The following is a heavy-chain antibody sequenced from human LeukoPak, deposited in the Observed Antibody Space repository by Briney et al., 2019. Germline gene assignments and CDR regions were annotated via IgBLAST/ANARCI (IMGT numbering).Heavy chain of an antibody. CDR3: ARTGDTAMVTGFDS. CDR2: INPNSGGT. V-gene: IGHV1-2*02. D-gene: IGHD5-18*01. J-gene: IGHJ4*02. Sequence: ASVKVSCKASGYTFTGYYMHWVRQAPGQGLEWMAWINPNSGGTNYAQKFQGRVTMTRDTSISTAYMELSRLRSDDTAVYYCARTGDTAMVTGFDSWGQGTLVTVSS. CDR1: GYTFTGYY.